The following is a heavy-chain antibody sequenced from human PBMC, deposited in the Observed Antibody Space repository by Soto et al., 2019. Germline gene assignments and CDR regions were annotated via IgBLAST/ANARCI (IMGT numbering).Heavy chain of an antibody. V-gene: IGHV1-69*01. CDR1: GGTFSRYA. Sequence: QVQLVQSGAEVKKPGSSVKVSCKASGGTFSRYAFSWVRQAPGQGLEWMGGIVPIYGTRGFAQKFQGRLTITADEPTRTAYMELSSLRSEDTAVYYCARVSVGVAAEVFWVGGMDVWGQGTTVTVSS. CDR3: ARVSVGVAAEVFWVGGMDV. CDR2: IVPIYGTR. D-gene: IGHD6-19*01. J-gene: IGHJ6*02.